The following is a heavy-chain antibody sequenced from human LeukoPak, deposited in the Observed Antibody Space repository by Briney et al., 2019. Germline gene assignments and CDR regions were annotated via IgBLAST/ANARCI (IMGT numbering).Heavy chain of an antibody. J-gene: IGHJ3*01. CDR3: VVVVEPPDSDGFDV. D-gene: IGHD1-14*01. CDR1: GFTFGNSW. Sequence: AGGSLRLSCAASGFTFGNSWVHWVRQAPGKGLVWVSLINADGSTATYADSMKGRFTISRDNARNTLSLQMNSLTIEDTAVYYCVVVVEPPDSDGFDVWGQGTMITVSS. V-gene: IGHV3-74*01. CDR2: INADGSTA.